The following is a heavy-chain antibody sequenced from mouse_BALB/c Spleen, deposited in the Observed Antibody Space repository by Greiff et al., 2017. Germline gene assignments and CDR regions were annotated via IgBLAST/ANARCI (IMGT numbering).Heavy chain of an antibody. V-gene: IGHV14-3*02. J-gene: IGHJ3*01. D-gene: IGHD2-4*01. CDR1: GFNIKDTY. Sequence: EVNVVESGAELVKPGASVKLSCTASGFNIKDTYMHWVKQRPEQGLEWIGRIDPANGNTKYDPKFQGKATITADTSSNTAYLQLSSLTSEDTAVYYCARDYDDVSWFAYWGQGTLVTVSA. CDR2: IDPANGNT. CDR3: ARDYDDVSWFAY.